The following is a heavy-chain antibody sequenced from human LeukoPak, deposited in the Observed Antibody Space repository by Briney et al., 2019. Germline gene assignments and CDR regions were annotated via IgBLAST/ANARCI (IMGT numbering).Heavy chain of an antibody. CDR1: GFTFGDYA. Sequence: PGGSLRLSCTASGFTFGDYAMSWVRQAPGKGLEWVGFIRSKAYGGTTEYAASVKGRFTISRDDSKSIAYLQMNSLKTEDTAVYYCTRDLEKYYYDSSGYYVYWGQGTLVTVSS. V-gene: IGHV3-49*04. CDR3: TRDLEKYYYDSSGYYVY. CDR2: IRSKAYGGTT. D-gene: IGHD3-22*01. J-gene: IGHJ4*02.